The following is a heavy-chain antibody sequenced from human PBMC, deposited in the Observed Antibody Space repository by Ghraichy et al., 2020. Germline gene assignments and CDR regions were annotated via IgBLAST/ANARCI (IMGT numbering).Heavy chain of an antibody. CDR2: INPNNGGT. V-gene: IGHV1-2*04. CDR3: AIGPKFRFLEWAHKAYYFYY. D-gene: IGHD3-3*01. CDR1: GYTFIDYY. Sequence: ASVKVSCKASGYTFIDYYMHWVRQAPGQGLEWMGWINPNNGGTNYAQKFQGWVTMTRDTSISTAYMELSRLRSDDTAVYYCAIGPKFRFLEWAHKAYYFYYCGRGTRVTVSS. J-gene: IGHJ4*02.